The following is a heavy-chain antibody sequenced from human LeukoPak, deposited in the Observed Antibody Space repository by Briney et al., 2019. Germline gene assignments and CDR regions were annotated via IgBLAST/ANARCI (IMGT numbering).Heavy chain of an antibody. Sequence: WVRQAPGKGLEWIGSIYYSGSTYYNPSLKSRVTISVDTSKNQFSLKLSSVTAADTAVYYCARVDYGMDVWGQGTTVTVSS. J-gene: IGHJ6*02. CDR3: ARVDYGMDV. CDR2: IYYSGST. V-gene: IGHV4-39*07.